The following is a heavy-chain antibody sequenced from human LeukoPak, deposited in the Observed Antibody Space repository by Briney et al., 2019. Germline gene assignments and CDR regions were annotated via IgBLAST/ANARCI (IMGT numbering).Heavy chain of an antibody. CDR2: MNPNSGNT. J-gene: IGHJ6*02. Sequence: ASVTVSCKASGYSFTSYDIYWVRQATGQGLEWMGWMNPNSGNTGYAQKFQGRVTMTRNTSISTAYMELSSLRSEDTAVYYCAGGDPLYGMDVWGQGTTVTVSS. V-gene: IGHV1-8*01. CDR3: AGGDPLYGMDV. CDR1: GYSFTSYD.